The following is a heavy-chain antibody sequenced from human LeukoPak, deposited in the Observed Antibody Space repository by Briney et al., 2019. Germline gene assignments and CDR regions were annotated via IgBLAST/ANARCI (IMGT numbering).Heavy chain of an antibody. J-gene: IGHJ4*02. CDR2: IYTSGST. Sequence: SETLSLTCTVSGGSISSGSYYWSWIRQPAGKGLEWIGRIYTSGSTNYNPSLKSRVTISVDTSKDQFSLKLSSVTAADTAVYYCARDGGYVSGWGQGTLVTVSS. CDR3: ARDGGYVSG. CDR1: GGSISSGSYY. V-gene: IGHV4-61*02. D-gene: IGHD5-12*01.